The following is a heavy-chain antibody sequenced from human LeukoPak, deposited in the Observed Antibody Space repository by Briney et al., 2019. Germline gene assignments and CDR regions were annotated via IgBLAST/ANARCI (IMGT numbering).Heavy chain of an antibody. J-gene: IGHJ4*02. Sequence: ASVKVSCKASGYTFTSFDFNWVRQATGQGLEWMGWMKSNNGHTGYAQKFQGRVTMTRDTSISTTYMELSSLTFEDTAVYYCARGPPNWGMVGYWGQGTLDTVSS. CDR1: GYTFTSFD. D-gene: IGHD7-27*01. CDR2: MKSNNGHT. CDR3: ARGPPNWGMVGY. V-gene: IGHV1-8*01.